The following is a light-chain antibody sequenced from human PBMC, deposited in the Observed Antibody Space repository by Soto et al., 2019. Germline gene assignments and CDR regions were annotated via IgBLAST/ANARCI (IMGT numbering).Light chain of an antibody. V-gene: IGLV2-8*01. CDR2: EVS. CDR3: NSYAGSNNFRV. J-gene: IGLJ3*02. CDR1: SSDVGGYNY. Sequence: ALTQPPSASGSPGQSVTISCTGTSSDVGGYNYVSWYQQHPGKAPKLMIYEVSKRPSGVPDRFSGSKSGNTASLTVSGLQAEDEADYYCNSYAGSNNFRVFGGGTKLTVL.